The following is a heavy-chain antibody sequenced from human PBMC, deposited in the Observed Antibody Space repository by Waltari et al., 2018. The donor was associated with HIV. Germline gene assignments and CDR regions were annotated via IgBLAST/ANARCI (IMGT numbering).Heavy chain of an antibody. J-gene: IGHJ4*02. CDR2: VYTTGSI. CDR1: GDSVRSGSYF. D-gene: IGHD3-16*01. CDR3: ARDSPSGFGGILGL. V-gene: IGHV4-61*02. Sequence: VQLKESGPGLVEPLQTLSLTCTVSGDSVRSGSYFCSLVRQPAGGGLEWIGRVYTTGSINYSTSLKNRVTISLDTSKNVLSLKLASVTAADTAFYYCARDSPSGFGGILGLWGQGLLVTVSS.